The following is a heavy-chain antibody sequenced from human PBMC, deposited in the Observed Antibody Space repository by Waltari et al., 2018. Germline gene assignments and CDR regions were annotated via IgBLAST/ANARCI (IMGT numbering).Heavy chain of an antibody. CDR3: AASYSNYYYYYGMDV. CDR1: GGSISSGSYY. V-gene: IGHV4-61*02. J-gene: IGHJ6*02. Sequence: QVQLQESGPGLVKPSQTLSLTCTVSGGSISSGSYYWSWIRQPAGKGLEWSGRIYTSGSTNYNPSLKSRVTISVDTSKNQFSLKLSSVTAADTAVYYCAASYSNYYYYYGMDVWGQGTTVTVSS. CDR2: IYTSGST. D-gene: IGHD4-4*01.